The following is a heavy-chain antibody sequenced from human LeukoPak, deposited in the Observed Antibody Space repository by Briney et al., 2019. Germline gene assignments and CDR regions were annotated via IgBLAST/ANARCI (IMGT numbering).Heavy chain of an antibody. J-gene: IGHJ6*03. V-gene: IGHV1-2*02. D-gene: IGHD2-8*01. CDR1: GFTFTGSY. CDR3: ARSGGHCTNGVCHTDYYMDV. CDR2: INPNSGDT. Sequence: ASVMVSCKASGFTFTGSYMHWVRQAPGQGLEWMGRINPNSGDTNYEQKFQGRVTMTSDTSISTAYMELSTLRSDDTAVYYCARSGGHCTNGVCHTDYYMDVWGKGTTVTVSS.